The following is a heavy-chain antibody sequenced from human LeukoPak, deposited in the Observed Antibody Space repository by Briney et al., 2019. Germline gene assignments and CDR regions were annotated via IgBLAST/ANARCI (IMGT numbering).Heavy chain of an antibody. CDR2: ISYDGSNK. J-gene: IGHJ3*02. Sequence: GRSLRLSCAASGFTFSSYAMHWVRQAPGKGLEWVAVISYDGSNKYYADSVKGRFTISRDNSKNTLYLQMNSLRAEDTAVYYCARVHLWGSGSYHNVLGAFDIWGQGTMVTVSS. V-gene: IGHV3-30-3*01. CDR3: ARVHLWGSGSYHNVLGAFDI. CDR1: GFTFSSYA. D-gene: IGHD3-10*01.